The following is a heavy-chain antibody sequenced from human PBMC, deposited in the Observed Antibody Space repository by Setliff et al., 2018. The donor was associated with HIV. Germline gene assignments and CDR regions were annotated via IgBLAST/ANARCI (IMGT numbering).Heavy chain of an antibody. CDR2: IYYSGRT. Sequence: KASETLSLTCTVSGGSISSSSYYWGWIRQPPGKGLEWIGSIYYSGRTYYNPSLKSRVTISVDTSKKQFSLKLSSVTAADTAVYYCARLREGYNFWSGYSYYYYYMDVWGKGTTVTVSS. V-gene: IGHV4-39*01. CDR1: GGSISSSSYY. D-gene: IGHD3-3*01. CDR3: ARLREGYNFWSGYSYYYYYMDV. J-gene: IGHJ6*03.